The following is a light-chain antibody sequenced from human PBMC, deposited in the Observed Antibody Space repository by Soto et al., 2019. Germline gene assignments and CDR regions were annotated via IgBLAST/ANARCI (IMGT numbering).Light chain of an antibody. CDR3: ETWDSNTWV. CDR1: SGHRNYI. V-gene: IGLV4-60*02. CDR2: LEGSGNY. Sequence: QPVLTQSSSASASLGSSVKLTCTLSSGHRNYIIAWHQQQPGKAPWYLMKLEGSGNYNKGSGVPDRFSGSSSGADRYLTISNLQFEDEADYYCETWDSNTWVFGGGTKLTVL. J-gene: IGLJ3*02.